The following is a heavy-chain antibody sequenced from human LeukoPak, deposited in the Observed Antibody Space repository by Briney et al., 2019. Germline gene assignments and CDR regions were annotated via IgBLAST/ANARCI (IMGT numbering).Heavy chain of an antibody. CDR1: GGSFSGYY. CDR2: INHSGST. V-gene: IGHV4-34*01. J-gene: IGHJ5*02. CDR3: APRRVRGRRKYDWFDP. Sequence: SETLSLTCAVYGGSFSGYYWSWIRQPPGKGLEWIGEINHSGSTNYNPSLKSRVTISVDTSKNQFSLKLSSVTAADTAVYYCAPRRVRGRRKYDWFDPWGQGTLVTVSS. D-gene: IGHD3-10*01.